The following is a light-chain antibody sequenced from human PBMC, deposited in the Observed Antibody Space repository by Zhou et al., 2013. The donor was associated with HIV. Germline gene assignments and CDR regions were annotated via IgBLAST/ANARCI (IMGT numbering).Light chain of an antibody. Sequence: EIVLTQSPGTLSLSPGESATLSCRASQTVSSTYLAWYQQKPGQSPRLVIYGASNRATGIPGRFSGSGSGTDFTLTISSLEPEDFAVYYCQQRANWPPAITFGQGTRLEIK. CDR1: QTVSSTY. CDR2: GAS. V-gene: IGKV3D-20*02. CDR3: QQRANWPPAIT. J-gene: IGKJ5*01.